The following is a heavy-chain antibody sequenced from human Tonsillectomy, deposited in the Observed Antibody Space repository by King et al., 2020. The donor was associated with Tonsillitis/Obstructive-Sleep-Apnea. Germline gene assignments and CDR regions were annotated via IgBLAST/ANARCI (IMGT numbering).Heavy chain of an antibody. D-gene: IGHD3-16*01. Sequence: VQLQQWGAGLLKPSETLSLTCTVYGGSFSGYYWSWIRQPPGKGLEWIGEIDHSGSTNYNPSLKSRVTISVDTSNNQFSLKLSFVTAADTAVYYCARLGDYYYYGMDVWGQGTTVTVSS. J-gene: IGHJ6*02. CDR3: ARLGDYYYYGMDV. V-gene: IGHV4-34*01. CDR1: GGSFSGYY. CDR2: IDHSGST.